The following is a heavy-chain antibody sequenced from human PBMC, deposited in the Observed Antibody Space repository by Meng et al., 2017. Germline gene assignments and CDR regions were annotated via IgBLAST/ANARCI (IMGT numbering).Heavy chain of an antibody. V-gene: IGHV4-38-2*02. CDR1: GYSISSGYY. CDR2: IYHSGST. J-gene: IGHJ3*02. D-gene: IGHD1-26*01. CDR3: AKGTLGATTDAFDI. Sequence: GSLRLSCTVSGYSISSGYYWGWIRQPPGKGLEWIGIIYHSGSTYYNPSLKSRVTISVDTSKNQFSLKLSYVTAADTAVYYCAKGTLGATTDAFDIWGQGTMVTVSS.